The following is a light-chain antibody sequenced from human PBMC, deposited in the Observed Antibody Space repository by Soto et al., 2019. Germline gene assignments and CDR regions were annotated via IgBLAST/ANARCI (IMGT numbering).Light chain of an antibody. Sequence: QSALTQPASVSGSPGQSITICCTGTSSDVGAYNYVSWYQQHPGKAPKLMIYEVSYRPSGVSDRFSGSRSGNTASLTISGLQAEDESDYYCSSYTSSTTWVFGGGTKVTVL. V-gene: IGLV2-14*01. CDR2: EVS. CDR3: SSYTSSTTWV. CDR1: SSDVGAYNY. J-gene: IGLJ3*02.